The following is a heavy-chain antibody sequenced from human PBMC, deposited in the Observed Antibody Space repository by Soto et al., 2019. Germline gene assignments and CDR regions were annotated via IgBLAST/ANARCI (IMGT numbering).Heavy chain of an antibody. Sequence: PWGSLSLSCAVSGFTFTDYAITWVRQAPGKGLEWVSTLSGSGISTYDADFVKGRFTISRDNSKNMLYLQMNSLRAEDTAIYYCAKELVGALYFGMDVWGQGTTVTVSS. CDR2: LSGSGIST. D-gene: IGHD6-6*01. V-gene: IGHV3-23*01. CDR1: GFTFTDYA. J-gene: IGHJ6*02. CDR3: AKELVGALYFGMDV.